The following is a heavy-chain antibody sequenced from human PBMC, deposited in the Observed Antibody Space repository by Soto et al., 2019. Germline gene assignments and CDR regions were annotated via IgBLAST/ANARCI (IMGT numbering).Heavy chain of an antibody. V-gene: IGHV3-15*07. J-gene: IGHJ4*02. CDR1: GFMFSKAW. CDR3: ARDWYWALDY. CDR2: IKKKTDGGTT. Sequence: GVSLRLSYAASGFMFSKAWGNWVRQAPGKGLEWVGRIKKKTDGGTTDYAAPVKGRFTISRDDSKNTLYLQMNSLKTEDTAVYFCARDWYWALDYWGQGSLVTVSS. D-gene: IGHD1-20*01.